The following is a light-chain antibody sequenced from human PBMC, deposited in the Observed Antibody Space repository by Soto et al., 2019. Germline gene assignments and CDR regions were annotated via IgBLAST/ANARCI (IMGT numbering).Light chain of an antibody. CDR3: QQRSNWS. CDR2: DAS. CDR1: QSVSSY. J-gene: IGKJ4*01. V-gene: IGKV3-11*01. Sequence: EIVLTQSPATLSLCPGERATLSCRASQSVSSYLAWYQQKPGQAPRLLIYDASNRATGIPARFSGSGSGTDFTLTISSLEPEDFAVYYCQQRSNWSFGGGTKVDIK.